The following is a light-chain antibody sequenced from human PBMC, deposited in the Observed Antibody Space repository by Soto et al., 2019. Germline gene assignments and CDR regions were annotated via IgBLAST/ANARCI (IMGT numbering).Light chain of an antibody. CDR1: QTLVHSDGIAY. Sequence: VVITQSPLSLAVTLLQPDSISCMSHQTLVHSDGIAYFSWFQQRPGRSPRRLIYKVSNRDSGVPARFSGSGSGTDFALKISRVEAEDVGVYYCMQGTHWPITFGQGTRLEIK. J-gene: IGKJ5*01. V-gene: IGKV2-30*02. CDR3: MQGTHWPIT. CDR2: KVS.